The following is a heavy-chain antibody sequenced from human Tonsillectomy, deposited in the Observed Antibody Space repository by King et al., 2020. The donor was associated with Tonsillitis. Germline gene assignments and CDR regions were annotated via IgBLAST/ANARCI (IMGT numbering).Heavy chain of an antibody. CDR1: GFTFSSYA. J-gene: IGHJ5*02. CDR2: ISYDGSNK. V-gene: IGHV3-30-3*01. Sequence: VQLVESGGGVVQPGRSLRLSCAASGFTFSSYAMHWVRQAPGKGLEGVAVISYDGSNKYYADSVKGRFTISRDNSKNTLYLQMNSLRAEDTAVYYCARDSFDDFWSGYMTPWGQGTLVTVSS. D-gene: IGHD3-3*01. CDR3: ARDSFDDFWSGYMTP.